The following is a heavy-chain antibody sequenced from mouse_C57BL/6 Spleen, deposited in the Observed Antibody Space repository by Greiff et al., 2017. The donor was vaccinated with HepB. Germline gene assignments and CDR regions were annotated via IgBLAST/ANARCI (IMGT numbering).Heavy chain of an antibody. J-gene: IGHJ1*03. CDR2: FHPYNDDT. V-gene: IGHV1-47*01. Sequence: VQLKESGAELVKPGASVKMSCKASGYTFTTYPIEWMKQNHGKSLEWIGNFHPYNDDTKYNEKFKGKATLTVEKSSSTVYLELSRLTSDDSAVYYCARRGLRYWYFDVWGTGTTVTVSS. CDR1: GYTFTTYP. CDR3: ARRGLRYWYFDV. D-gene: IGHD1-1*01.